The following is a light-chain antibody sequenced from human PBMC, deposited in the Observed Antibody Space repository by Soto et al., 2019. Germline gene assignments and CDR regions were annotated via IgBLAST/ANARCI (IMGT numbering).Light chain of an antibody. Sequence: EIVFTESPGTQFLSPGERDTLSCRVSQSISSSYLAWYQQKPGQARRLVIYGVSRRAIGLPDRFSCSVSGTEFTFSIDRLEPEDSAIYYFLQYDTSSGTFVQGTKVDIK. J-gene: IGKJ1*01. CDR2: GVS. CDR1: QSISSSY. CDR3: LQYDTSSGT. V-gene: IGKV3-20*01.